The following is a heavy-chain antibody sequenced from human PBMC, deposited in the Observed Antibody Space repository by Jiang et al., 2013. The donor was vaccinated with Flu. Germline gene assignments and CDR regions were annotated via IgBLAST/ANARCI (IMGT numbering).Heavy chain of an antibody. CDR3: VKHQPYDDFWTGYFDY. Sequence: VQLLESGGGLVQPGGSLRLSCSASGFTFSRFAIFWVRQAPGKGLEYVSAISSDGGAPYYADSVKDRFTISRDNSKRTVYLQMSSLRPEDTAVYYCVKHQPYDDFWTGYFDYWGQGALVTVS. J-gene: IGHJ4*02. CDR1: GFTFSRFA. D-gene: IGHD3-3*01. V-gene: IGHV3-64D*06. CDR2: ISSDGGAP.